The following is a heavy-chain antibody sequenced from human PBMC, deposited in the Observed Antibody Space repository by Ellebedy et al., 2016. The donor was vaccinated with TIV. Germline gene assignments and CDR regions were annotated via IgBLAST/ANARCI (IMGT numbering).Heavy chain of an antibody. CDR1: GFAFSSYA. V-gene: IGHV3-23*01. CDR3: AKVGLRDTTS. J-gene: IGHJ4*02. Sequence: ESLKISXASSGFAFSSYAMSWVRQAPGKGLEWVAAITGSGGSAYYADSVKGRLTISRDNSHSTVYLQMSSLRAEDTAVYYCAKVGLRDTTSWGQGTLVTVSS. CDR2: ITGSGGSA. D-gene: IGHD3-10*01.